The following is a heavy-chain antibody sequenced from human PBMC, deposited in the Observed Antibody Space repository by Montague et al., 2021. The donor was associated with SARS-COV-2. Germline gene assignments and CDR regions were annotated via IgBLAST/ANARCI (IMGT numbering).Heavy chain of an antibody. Sequence: SETLSLTCAVYGGSFSGYYWSWIRQPPGKGLEWIGEINHSGSTNYNPSLKSRVTISVDTSKNQFSLKLGSVTAADTAVYYCARGQTNGDYFYGMDVWGQGTTVTVSS. CDR3: ARGQTNGDYFYGMDV. J-gene: IGHJ6*02. CDR2: INHSGST. CDR1: GGSFSGYY. D-gene: IGHD4-17*01. V-gene: IGHV4-34*01.